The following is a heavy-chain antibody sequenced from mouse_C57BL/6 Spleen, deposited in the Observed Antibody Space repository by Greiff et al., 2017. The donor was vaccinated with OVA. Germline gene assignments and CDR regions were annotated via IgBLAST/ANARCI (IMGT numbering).Heavy chain of an antibody. J-gene: IGHJ3*01. CDR3: ASETAQATDWFAY. D-gene: IGHD3-2*02. Sequence: EVKLVESGGGLVKPGGSLKLSCAASGFTFSSYAMSWVRQTPEKRLEWVATISDGGSYTYYPDNVKGRFTISRDTAKNNLYLQMSHLKSEDTAMYYCASETAQATDWFAYWGQGTLVTVSA. CDR2: ISDGGSYT. CDR1: GFTFSSYA. V-gene: IGHV5-4*03.